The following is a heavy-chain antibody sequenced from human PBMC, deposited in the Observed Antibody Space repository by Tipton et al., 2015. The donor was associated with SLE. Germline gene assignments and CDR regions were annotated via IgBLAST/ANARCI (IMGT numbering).Heavy chain of an antibody. CDR2: VYYSGRT. D-gene: IGHD3-22*01. V-gene: IGHV4-39*07. J-gene: IGHJ4*02. CDR3: ARTSFTTGAFDY. CDR1: PGSISSSSYY. Sequence: TLSLTCTVSPGSISSSSYYWGWIRQPPGKGLEWIGSVYYSGRTNYNPSLKSLFTMSLDTSKKQFSLNLSSVSTADTAVYYCARTSFTTGAFDYWGQGTLVTVSS.